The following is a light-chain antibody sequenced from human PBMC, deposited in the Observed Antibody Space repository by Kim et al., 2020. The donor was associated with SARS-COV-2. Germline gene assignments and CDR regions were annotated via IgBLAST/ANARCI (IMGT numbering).Light chain of an antibody. V-gene: IGLV3-21*01. CDR1: DIGKRD. J-gene: IGLJ1*01. Sequence: SYELTQPPSVSAAPGKTAILTCEGTDIGKRDVHWYQQRPGQPPVLLIFYDSGRPSGIPDRFSGSNSGNTATLSIARVEAGDEADYYCQVWDSDIDQGFFGTGTKVTVL. CDR2: YDS. CDR3: QVWDSDIDQGF.